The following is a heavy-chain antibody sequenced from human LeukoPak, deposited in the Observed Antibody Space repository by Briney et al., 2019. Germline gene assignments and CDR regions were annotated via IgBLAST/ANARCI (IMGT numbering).Heavy chain of an antibody. J-gene: IGHJ4*02. Sequence: TSETLSLTCAVSGGSISSSHWWSWVRQPPGKGLEWIGEIYHSGSTNYNPSLKSRVTISVDKSKNQFSLKLSSVTAADTAMYYCARKDYGSGSFSRSFDYWGQGTLVTVSS. D-gene: IGHD3-10*01. V-gene: IGHV4-4*02. CDR3: ARKDYGSGSFSRSFDY. CDR2: IYHSGST. CDR1: GGSISSSHW.